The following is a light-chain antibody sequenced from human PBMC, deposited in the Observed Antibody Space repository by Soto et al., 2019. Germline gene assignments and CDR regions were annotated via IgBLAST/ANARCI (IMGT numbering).Light chain of an antibody. CDR1: QSISSY. V-gene: IGKV1-39*01. CDR2: AAS. J-gene: IGKJ4*01. CDR3: QQSSSTVLT. Sequence: DIQMTQSPSSLSASVGDRVTITCRASQSISSYLNWYQQKPGKAPKLLISAASSLQGGVPSRFSGSGSGTDFTLTISRLQREDCAIYYCQQSSSTVLTFGGGTKVEIK.